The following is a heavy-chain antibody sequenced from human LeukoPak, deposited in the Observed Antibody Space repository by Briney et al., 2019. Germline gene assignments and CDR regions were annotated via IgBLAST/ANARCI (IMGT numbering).Heavy chain of an antibody. CDR3: ASDSSDY. CDR1: GGTFSSYA. D-gene: IGHD3-22*01. CDR2: IIPILGIA. Sequence: ASVKVPCKASGGTFSSYAISWARQAPGQGLEWMGRIIPILGIANYAQKFQGRVTITADKSTSTAHMELSSLRSEDTAVYYCASDSSDYWGQGTLVTVSS. J-gene: IGHJ4*02. V-gene: IGHV1-69*04.